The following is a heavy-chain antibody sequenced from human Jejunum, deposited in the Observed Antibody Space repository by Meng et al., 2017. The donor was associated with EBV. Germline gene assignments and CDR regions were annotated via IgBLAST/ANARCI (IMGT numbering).Heavy chain of an antibody. CDR2: FDPEDGET. V-gene: IGHV1-24*01. J-gene: IGHJ4*02. D-gene: IGHD3-3*01. Sequence: QGQRVQFGAEVKKPGASEKVSCKVSGYSLTELSMHWVRQAPGKGLEWMGGFDPEDGETIYAQKFQGRVTMTEDTSTDTAYMELSSLRSEDTAVYYCATAHGFTIFGVAYYFDYWGQGTLVTVSS. CDR1: GYSLTELS. CDR3: ATAHGFTIFGVAYYFDY.